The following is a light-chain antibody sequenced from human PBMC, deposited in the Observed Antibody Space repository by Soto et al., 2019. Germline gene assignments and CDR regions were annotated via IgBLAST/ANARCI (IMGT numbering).Light chain of an antibody. V-gene: IGKV1-5*03. CDR1: QSISPW. CDR3: QQYKTYSRT. Sequence: DIQMTQSPSTLSASVGDRVTITCRASQSISPWLAWYPQKPGKAPNILIYKASSLESGVPSRFSGSDSATEFTLTISSRQPDDCATYFCQQYKTYSRTFGQGTKLEIK. J-gene: IGKJ2*01. CDR2: KAS.